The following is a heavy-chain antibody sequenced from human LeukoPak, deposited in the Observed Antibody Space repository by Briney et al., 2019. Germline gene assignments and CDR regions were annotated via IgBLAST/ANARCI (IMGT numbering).Heavy chain of an antibody. CDR1: GYTFTGYY. Sequence: ASVKVSCKASGYTFTGYYMHWVRQAPGQGLEWMGWINPNSGGTNYAQKFQGRVTMTRDTSISTAYLELSRLRSDDTAVFYCARDAVTVLTPYFDYWGQGTLVTVSS. J-gene: IGHJ4*02. V-gene: IGHV1-2*02. D-gene: IGHD4-23*01. CDR2: INPNSGGT. CDR3: ARDAVTVLTPYFDY.